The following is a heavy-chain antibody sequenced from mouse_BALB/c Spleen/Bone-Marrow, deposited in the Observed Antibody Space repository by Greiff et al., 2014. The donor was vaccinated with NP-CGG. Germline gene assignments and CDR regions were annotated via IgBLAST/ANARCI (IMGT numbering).Heavy chain of an antibody. Sequence: VQLQESGAEQMQPGASVKISCKATGYTFSNYWIEWVKQRPGHGLEWIGEILPGNTNANYNEKFKGRATFTADTSSNTAYMRLSSLTSEDSAVYYCARGWYSMDDWGQGTSVTVSS. J-gene: IGHJ4*01. CDR2: ILPGNTNA. V-gene: IGHV1-9*01. CDR1: GYTFSNYW. CDR3: ARGWYSMDD.